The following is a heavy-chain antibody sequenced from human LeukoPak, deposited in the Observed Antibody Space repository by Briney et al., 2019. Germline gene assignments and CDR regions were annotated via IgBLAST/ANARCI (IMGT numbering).Heavy chain of an antibody. Sequence: PSETLSLTCAVYGGSFSGYYWSWIRQPPGKGLEWIGEINHSGSNNYNPSLKSRVTISVDTSKNQFSLKLSSVTAADTAVYYCARIHSGYDWGIDYWGQGTLVTVSS. CDR2: INHSGSN. V-gene: IGHV4-34*01. CDR1: GGSFSGYY. J-gene: IGHJ4*02. D-gene: IGHD5-12*01. CDR3: ARIHSGYDWGIDY.